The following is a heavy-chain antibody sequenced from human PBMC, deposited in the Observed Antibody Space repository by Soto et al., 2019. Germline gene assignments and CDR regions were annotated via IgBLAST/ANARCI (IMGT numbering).Heavy chain of an antibody. CDR1: GFTFSSYA. CDR3: ARWYTAMGT. Sequence: QVQLVESGGGVVQPGRSLRLSCAASGFTFSSYAMHWVRQAPGKGLEWVAVISYDGSNKYYADSVKGRFTISRDNSKNALYLLMNGLRAEDAGVYYCARWYTAMGTWGRGTLVTVSS. J-gene: IGHJ4*02. CDR2: ISYDGSNK. D-gene: IGHD5-18*01. V-gene: IGHV3-30-3*01.